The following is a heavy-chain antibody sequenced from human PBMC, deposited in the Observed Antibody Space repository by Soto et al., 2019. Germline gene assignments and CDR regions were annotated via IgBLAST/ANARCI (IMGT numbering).Heavy chain of an antibody. CDR2: ISYDGSNK. CDR1: GFTFSSYG. V-gene: IGHV3-30*18. D-gene: IGHD3-10*01. Sequence: PGGSLRLSCAASGFTFSSYGMHWVRQAPGKGLEWVAVISYDGSNKYYADSVKGRFTISRDNSKNTLYLQMNSLRAEDTAVYYCAKEGGLLWFGDPTDFDYWGQGTLVTVSS. CDR3: AKEGGLLWFGDPTDFDY. J-gene: IGHJ4*02.